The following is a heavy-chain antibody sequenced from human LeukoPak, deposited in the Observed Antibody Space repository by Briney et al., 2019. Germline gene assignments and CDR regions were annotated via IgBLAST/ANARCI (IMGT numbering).Heavy chain of an antibody. V-gene: IGHV3-21*01. CDR1: GFTFSSYS. CDR2: ISSSSSYI. D-gene: IGHD5-18*01. Sequence: PGGSLRLSCAASGFTFSSYSMNWVRQAPGKGLEWVSSISSSSSYIYYADSVKGRFTISRDNSKNTLYLQMNSLRAEDTAVYYCARGGYSYGYESRVAFDIWGQGTMVTVSS. CDR3: ARGGYSYGYESRVAFDI. J-gene: IGHJ3*02.